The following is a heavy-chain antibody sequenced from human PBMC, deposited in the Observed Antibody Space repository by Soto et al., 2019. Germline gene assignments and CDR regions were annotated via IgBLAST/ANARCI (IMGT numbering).Heavy chain of an antibody. J-gene: IGHJ3*02. CDR3: ARDQYYYDSSGSDDAFDI. V-gene: IGHV3-33*01. D-gene: IGHD3-22*01. Sequence: QVQLVESGGGVVQPGRSLRLSCAASGFTFSSYGMHWVRQAPGKGLEWVAVIWYDGSNKYYADSVKGRFTISRDNSKNTLYLQMNSLGAEDTAVYYCARDQYYYDSSGSDDAFDIWGQGTMVTVSS. CDR1: GFTFSSYG. CDR2: IWYDGSNK.